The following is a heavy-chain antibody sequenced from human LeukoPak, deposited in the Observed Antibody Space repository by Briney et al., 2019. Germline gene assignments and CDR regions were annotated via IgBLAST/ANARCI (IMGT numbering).Heavy chain of an antibody. D-gene: IGHD1-26*01. CDR1: GYSFTSYW. CDR3: ARLEYSGSYYFDY. J-gene: IGHJ4*02. CDR2: IYPGDSDA. V-gene: IGHV5-51*01. Sequence: GESLKISCKGSGYSFTSYWIGWVRQMPGKGLEWMGIIYPGDSDARYSASFEGQVTISADKSISTAYLQWSSLKASDTAMYYCARLEYSGSYYFDYWGQGTLVTVSS.